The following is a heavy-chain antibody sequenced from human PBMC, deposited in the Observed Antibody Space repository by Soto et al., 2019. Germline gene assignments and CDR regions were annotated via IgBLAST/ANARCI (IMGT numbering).Heavy chain of an antibody. D-gene: IGHD3-16*01. CDR3: PRAAFGPIDY. CDR2: MYHSGTT. CDR1: NYSISSGYY. J-gene: IGHJ4*01. Sequence: SETLSLTCTVSNYSISSGYYWGWIRQSPGEGLEWIVSMYHSGTTYYNPSLKSRVIISVDTSKNQFSLKLTSVTSADTAVYFSPRAAFGPIDYLGHGTLLTVSS. V-gene: IGHV4-38-2*02.